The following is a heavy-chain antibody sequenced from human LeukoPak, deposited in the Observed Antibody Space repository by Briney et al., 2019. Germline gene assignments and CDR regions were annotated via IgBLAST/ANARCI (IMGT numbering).Heavy chain of an antibody. CDR2: INHSGST. D-gene: IGHD3-22*01. Sequence: SETLSLTCAVYGGSFSGYYWSWIRQPPGKGLEWVGEINHSGSTNYNPSLKSRVTISVDTSKNQFSLKLSSVTAADTAVYYCARVNYYDSSGYYDYLDAFDIWGQGTMVTVSS. CDR1: GGSFSGYY. J-gene: IGHJ3*02. V-gene: IGHV4-34*01. CDR3: ARVNYYDSSGYYDYLDAFDI.